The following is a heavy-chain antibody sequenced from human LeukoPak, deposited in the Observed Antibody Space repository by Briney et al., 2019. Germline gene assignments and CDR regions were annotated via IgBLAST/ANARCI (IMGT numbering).Heavy chain of an antibody. CDR1: GGSFSGYY. V-gene: IGHV4-34*01. Sequence: SETLSLTCVVYGGSFSGYYWSWIRQPPGKGLEWIGEINHSGSTNYNPTLKSRVTISVDTSKNQFSLKLSSVTAADTAVYYCANNWGSIDYWGQGTLVTVSS. D-gene: IGHD7-27*01. J-gene: IGHJ4*02. CDR2: INHSGST. CDR3: ANNWGSIDY.